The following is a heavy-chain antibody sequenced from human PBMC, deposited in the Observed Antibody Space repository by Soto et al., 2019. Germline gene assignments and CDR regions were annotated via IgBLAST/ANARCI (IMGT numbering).Heavy chain of an antibody. CDR2: INPNSGGT. J-gene: IGHJ5*02. Sequence: GASVKVSCKASGYTFTGYYMHWVRQAPGQGLEWMGWINPNSGGTNYAQKFQGRVTMTRDTSISTAYMELSRLRSDDTAVYYCARDLWSDVDTAMVPLAWGQGTLVTVSS. D-gene: IGHD5-18*01. CDR1: GYTFTGYY. V-gene: IGHV1-2*02. CDR3: ARDLWSDVDTAMVPLA.